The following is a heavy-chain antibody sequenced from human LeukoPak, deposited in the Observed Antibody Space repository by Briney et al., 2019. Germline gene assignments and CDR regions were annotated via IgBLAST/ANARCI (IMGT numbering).Heavy chain of an antibody. D-gene: IGHD3-16*01. CDR2: MNPKTGNT. V-gene: IGHV1-8*01. Sequence: ASVKDSCKASGGTFSSYTISWVRQAPGQGLEWMGWMNPKTGNTGYAQKFQGRVTMTRDTSESTAYMELSSLRSEDTAMYYCARGPALHKNWVGGRWFDPWGQGTLVTVSS. CDR1: GGTFSSYT. CDR3: ARGPALHKNWVGGRWFDP. J-gene: IGHJ5*02.